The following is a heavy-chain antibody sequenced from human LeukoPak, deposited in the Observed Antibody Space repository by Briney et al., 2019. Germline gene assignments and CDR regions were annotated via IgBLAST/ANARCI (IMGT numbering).Heavy chain of an antibody. V-gene: IGHV3-21*01. CDR3: ARDRIAARVIDP. J-gene: IGHJ5*02. Sequence: GGSLRLSCAASGFTFSRYSMNWVRQAPGKGLEWVSSISSSSSYIYYADSVKGRFTISRDNAKNSLYPQMNSLRAEDTAVYYCARDRIAARVIDPWGQGTLVTVSS. CDR1: GFTFSRYS. D-gene: IGHD6-6*01. CDR2: ISSSSSYI.